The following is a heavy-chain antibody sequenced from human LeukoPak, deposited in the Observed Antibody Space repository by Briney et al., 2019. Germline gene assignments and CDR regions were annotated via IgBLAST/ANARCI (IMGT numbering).Heavy chain of an antibody. CDR2: IYPGDSDT. Sequence: GESLKISCKGSGYSFTSYWIGWVRQMPGKGLEWMGIIYPGDSDTRYSPSFQGQVTISADKSISTAYLQWSSLKASDTAMYYCARQDYYGSGSPSPVDYWGQGTLVTVSS. D-gene: IGHD3-10*01. CDR1: GYSFTSYW. J-gene: IGHJ4*02. V-gene: IGHV5-51*01. CDR3: ARQDYYGSGSPSPVDY.